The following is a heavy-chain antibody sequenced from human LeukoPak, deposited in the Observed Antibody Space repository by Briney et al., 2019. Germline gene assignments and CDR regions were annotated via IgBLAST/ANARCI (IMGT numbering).Heavy chain of an antibody. CDR1: GFTFNSYA. CDR3: AKDLRVIVVTYYMDV. CDR2: ISGNGGST. Sequence: GGSLRLSCAASGFTFNSYAMTWVRQAPGKGLEWVSSISGNGGSTYYTDSVKGRFTISRDNSKNTLYLQMNSLRAEDTAAYCCAKDLRVIVVTYYMDVWGKGTTVTVSS. J-gene: IGHJ6*03. V-gene: IGHV3-23*01. D-gene: IGHD2-2*01.